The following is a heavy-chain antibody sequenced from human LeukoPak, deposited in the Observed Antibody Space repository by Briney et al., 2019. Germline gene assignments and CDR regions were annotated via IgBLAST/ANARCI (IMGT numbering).Heavy chain of an antibody. V-gene: IGHV4-30-4*01. D-gene: IGHD3-10*01. J-gene: IGHJ6*02. CDR2: IYYSGST. CDR1: GGSISSGDYY. Sequence: SQTLSLTCTVSGGSISSGDYYWSWIRQPPGKGLEWIGYIYYSGSTYYNPSLKSRVTISVDTSKNQFSLKLSSVTAADTAVYYCARAVYYYGSGSYIYGMDVWGQGTTVTVSS. CDR3: ARAVYYYGSGSYIYGMDV.